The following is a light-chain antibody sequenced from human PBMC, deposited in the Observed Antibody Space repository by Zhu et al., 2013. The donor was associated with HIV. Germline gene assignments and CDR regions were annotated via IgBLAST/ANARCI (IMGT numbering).Light chain of an antibody. CDR3: QQYHDWPPWT. Sequence: EIVLTQSPATLSLSPGERATLSCRASQSVSSNYLAWYQQKPGQAPRLLIHEASNRATGIPDRFSGSGSGTDFTLTISSLQSEDFAVYYCQQYHDWPPWTFGQGTKVEIK. V-gene: IGKV3D-20*02. J-gene: IGKJ1*01. CDR2: EAS. CDR1: QSVSSNY.